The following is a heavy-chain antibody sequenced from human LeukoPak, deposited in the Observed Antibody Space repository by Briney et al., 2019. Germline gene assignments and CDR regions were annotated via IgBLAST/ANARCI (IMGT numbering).Heavy chain of an antibody. Sequence: GGSLRLSCAASGFIFSNYAMSWVRQAPGKGLEWVAAISSTGGTTYFADSVKGRLTISRDNSKNTLYLQMNSLRAEDTAEYYCAKSPGWVQDYWGQGTLVTVSS. CDR1: GFIFSNYA. CDR2: ISSTGGTT. V-gene: IGHV3-23*01. J-gene: IGHJ4*02. CDR3: AKSPGWVQDY. D-gene: IGHD5-24*01.